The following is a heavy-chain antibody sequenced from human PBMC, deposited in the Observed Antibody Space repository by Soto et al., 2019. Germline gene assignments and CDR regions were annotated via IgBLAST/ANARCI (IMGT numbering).Heavy chain of an antibody. V-gene: IGHV3-30*14. D-gene: IGHD3-9*01. CDR2: ISDDGSKT. CDR3: ARAYQLTYYFDD. Sequence: AGGSLRLSCAGSGVTFRGYAVHWVRQTPGKGLEWVTVISDDGSKTYYADSVKGRFSASRDDSTNMVFLQMSSLRSEDTAVYHCARAYQLTYYFDDWGPGTPVTVSS. CDR1: GVTFRGYA. J-gene: IGHJ4*02.